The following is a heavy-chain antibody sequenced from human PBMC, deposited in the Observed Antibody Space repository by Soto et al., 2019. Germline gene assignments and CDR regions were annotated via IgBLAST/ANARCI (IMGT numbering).Heavy chain of an antibody. D-gene: IGHD6-19*01. CDR2: INHSGST. V-gene: IGHV4-34*01. CDR3: ARGSGWYYFDY. J-gene: IGHJ4*02. Sequence: QVQLQQWGAGLLKPSETLSLTCAVYGGSSSGYYWSWIRQPPGKGLEWIGEINHSGSTNYNPSLKSRVTISVDTSKNQFSLKLSSVTAADTAVYYCARGSGWYYFDYWGQGTLVTVSS. CDR1: GGSSSGYY.